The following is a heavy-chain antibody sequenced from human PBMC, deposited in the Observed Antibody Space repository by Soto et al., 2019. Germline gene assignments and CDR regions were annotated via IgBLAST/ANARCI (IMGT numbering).Heavy chain of an antibody. CDR3: AKAPH. V-gene: IGHV3-30*04. CDR1: GFTLSSYA. J-gene: IGHJ1*01. Sequence: HPGGSLRLSCAASGFTLSSYAMNWVRQAPGKGLEWVAVISYDGSNKYYADSVKGRFTISRDNSKNTLYLQMNSLRAEDTAVYYCAKAPHWGQGTLVTVS. CDR2: ISYDGSNK.